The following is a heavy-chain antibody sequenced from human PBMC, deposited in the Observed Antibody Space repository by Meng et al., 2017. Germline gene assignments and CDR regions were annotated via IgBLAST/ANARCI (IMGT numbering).Heavy chain of an antibody. V-gene: IGHV4-34*01. CDR2: INHSGST. J-gene: IGHJ4*02. CDR1: GGSFSGYY. CDR3: AGGSMVRGVIPLY. Sequence: SESLSLTCAVYGGSFSGYYWSWIRQPPGKGLEWIGEINHSGSTNYNPSLKSRVTISVDTYKNQSSLKLSSVTAADTAVYYCAGGSMVRGVIPLYWGQGTLVTVSS. D-gene: IGHD3-10*01.